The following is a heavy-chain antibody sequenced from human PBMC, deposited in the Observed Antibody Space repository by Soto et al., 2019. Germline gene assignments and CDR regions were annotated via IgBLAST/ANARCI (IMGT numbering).Heavy chain of an antibody. D-gene: IGHD2-15*01. J-gene: IGHJ4*01. V-gene: IGHV3-23*01. Sequence: EVQLLESGGGLVQPGGSLRLSCAASGFTFSNYAMSWVRQTPGKGLEWVSTISGGGGNTYYPDSVKGRFTISRDNSKDTVYLQMNSLRAEVTAIYYCAKERVGRGADYWGQGALVTVTS. CDR2: ISGGGGNT. CDR1: GFTFSNYA. CDR3: AKERVGRGADY.